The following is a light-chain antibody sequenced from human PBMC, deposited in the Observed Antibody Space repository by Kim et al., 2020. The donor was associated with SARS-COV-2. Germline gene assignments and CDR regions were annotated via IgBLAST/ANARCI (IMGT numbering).Light chain of an antibody. CDR1: TLRNYY. CDR2: DTS. Sequence: SSELTQDPAVSVALGQTVRISCQGATLRNYYTNWYQQKPGQAPVLVIYDTSSRPSGIPDRFSGSSSGNTASLTITGAQVEDEADFYCNSRDSTGDAYVFGTGTKVTVL. V-gene: IGLV3-19*01. J-gene: IGLJ1*01. CDR3: NSRDSTGDAYV.